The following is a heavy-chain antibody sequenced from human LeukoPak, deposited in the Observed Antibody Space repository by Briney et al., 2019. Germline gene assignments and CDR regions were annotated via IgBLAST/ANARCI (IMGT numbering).Heavy chain of an antibody. Sequence: GGSLSLSCAASGLTFSDYSMTWVRQAPAKGLFWVSGISAGGGSTYYADSVKGRFTISRDNSRNTLYLQMNSLRAEDTAVYYCARVYYYDSSGLDYWGQGTLVTVSS. CDR1: GLTFSDYS. D-gene: IGHD3-22*01. V-gene: IGHV3-23*01. CDR2: ISAGGGST. CDR3: ARVYYYDSSGLDY. J-gene: IGHJ4*02.